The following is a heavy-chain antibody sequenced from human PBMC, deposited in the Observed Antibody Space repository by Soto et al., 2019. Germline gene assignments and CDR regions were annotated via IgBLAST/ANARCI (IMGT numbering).Heavy chain of an antibody. Sequence: SVKVSCKASGYTFTSYGISWVRQAPGQGLEWMGWISAYNGNTNYAQKLQGRVTMTTDTSTSTAYMELRSLRSDDTAVYYCAREGLTGPGYYYYGMDVWGQGTTVTVSS. CDR2: ISAYNGNT. V-gene: IGHV1-18*04. J-gene: IGHJ6*02. CDR3: AREGLTGPGYYYYGMDV. CDR1: GYTFTSYG. D-gene: IGHD3-10*01.